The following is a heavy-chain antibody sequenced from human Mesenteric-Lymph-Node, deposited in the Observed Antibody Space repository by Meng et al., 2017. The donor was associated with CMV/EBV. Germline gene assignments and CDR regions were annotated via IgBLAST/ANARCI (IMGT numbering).Heavy chain of an antibody. J-gene: IGHJ6*02. CDR2: IKQDGSEK. Sequence: GESLKISCAASGFTFSSYWMSWVRQAPGKGLEWVANIKQDGSEKYYVDSVKGRFTISRDNAKNSLYLQMNSLRAEDTAVYYCAKEGDYYYYGMDVWGQGTTVTVSS. CDR1: GFTFSSYW. V-gene: IGHV3-7*03. CDR3: AKEGDYYYYGMDV.